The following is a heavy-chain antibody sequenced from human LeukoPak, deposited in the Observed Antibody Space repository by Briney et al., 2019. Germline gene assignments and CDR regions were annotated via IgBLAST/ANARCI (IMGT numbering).Heavy chain of an antibody. Sequence: GGSLRLSCAASGFTFSSYEMNWVRQAPGKGLEWVSYISSSRSNIYYADSVKGRFTISRDNAKNSLYLQMNSLRAEDTAVYYCAREGDGYNQDYWGQGTLVTISS. V-gene: IGHV3-48*03. CDR1: GFTFSSYE. J-gene: IGHJ4*02. D-gene: IGHD5-24*01. CDR3: AREGDGYNQDY. CDR2: ISSSRSNI.